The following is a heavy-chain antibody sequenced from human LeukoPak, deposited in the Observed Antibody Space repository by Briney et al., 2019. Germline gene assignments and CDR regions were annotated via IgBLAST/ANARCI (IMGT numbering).Heavy chain of an antibody. CDR1: GFTFSTYT. Sequence: GGSLRLSCAASGFTFSTYTIHWVRQAPGKGLEWVALIRYDGSDEYYADSVKGRFTISRDNSMNTLYLQMNSLRPEDTAVYYCAKESRDYDSSGYYGNWGQGTLVTVSS. D-gene: IGHD3-22*01. CDR2: IRYDGSDE. CDR3: AKESRDYDSSGYYGN. J-gene: IGHJ4*02. V-gene: IGHV3-30*02.